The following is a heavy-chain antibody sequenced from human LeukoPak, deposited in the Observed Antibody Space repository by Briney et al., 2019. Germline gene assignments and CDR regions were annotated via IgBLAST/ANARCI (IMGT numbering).Heavy chain of an antibody. CDR3: ARKGGRYYGSGSYSSNWFDP. V-gene: IGHV4-34*01. J-gene: IGHJ5*02. D-gene: IGHD3-10*01. CDR2: INHSGST. CDR1: GGSFSGYY. Sequence: LETLSLTCAVYGGSFSGYYWSWIRQPSGKGLEWIGEINHSGSTNYNPSLKSRVTISVDTSKNQFSLKLSSVTAADTAVYYCARKGGRYYGSGSYSSNWFDPWGQGTLVTVSS.